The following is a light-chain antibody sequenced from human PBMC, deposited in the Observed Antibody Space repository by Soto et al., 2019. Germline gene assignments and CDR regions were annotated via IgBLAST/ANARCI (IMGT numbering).Light chain of an antibody. CDR2: DAS. CDR3: QQYKSYWT. V-gene: IGKV1-5*01. Sequence: DIQMTQSPSTLSASVGDRVTITCRARQRITRWLAWYQQKPGKAPKLLIYDASTLETGVPSRFSGSGSGTEFTLTISSLQPDDFATYYCQQYKSYWTFGQGTKVDIK. CDR1: QRITRW. J-gene: IGKJ1*01.